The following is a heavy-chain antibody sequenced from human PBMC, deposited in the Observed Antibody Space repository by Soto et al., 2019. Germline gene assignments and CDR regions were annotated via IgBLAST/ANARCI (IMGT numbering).Heavy chain of an antibody. D-gene: IGHD4-17*01. CDR2: IIPIFGTA. Sequence: SVKVSCKASGGTFSSYAISGVRQAPGEGLEWMGGIIPIFGTANYAQKFQGRVTITADESTSTAYMELSSLRSGDTAVYYCAAQEEHDYGDYEGYGNAPFDYWGQGTLVTVSS. CDR1: GGTFSSYA. CDR3: AAQEEHDYGDYEGYGNAPFDY. V-gene: IGHV1-69*13. J-gene: IGHJ4*02.